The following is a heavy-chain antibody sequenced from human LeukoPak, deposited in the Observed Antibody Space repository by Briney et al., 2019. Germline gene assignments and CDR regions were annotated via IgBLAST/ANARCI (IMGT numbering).Heavy chain of an antibody. V-gene: IGHV3-21*01. J-gene: IGHJ4*02. Sequence: GGSLRLSCAASGFTFSSYNMNWVRQAPGKGLEWVSYISNSGSYIYYVDSVKGRFTISRHNAKNSLSLQIHSLRVEDTALYYCAREGRPFSTSSPLDYWGQGTLVTVSS. D-gene: IGHD6-6*01. CDR1: GFTFSSYN. CDR3: AREGRPFSTSSPLDY. CDR2: ISNSGSYI.